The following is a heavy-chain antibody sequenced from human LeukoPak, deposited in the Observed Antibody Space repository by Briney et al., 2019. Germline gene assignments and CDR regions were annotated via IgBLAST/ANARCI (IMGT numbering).Heavy chain of an antibody. CDR3: ARDSYSSSIRWFDS. J-gene: IGHJ5*01. Sequence: SETLSLTCSVSGGSISSYYWSWIRQLPGKGLEWIGYIDYSGTAYYNPSLKSRVTISIDTSNNQFSVKLSSVTAADTAVYYCARDSYSSSIRWFDSWGQGTLVTVSS. V-gene: IGHV4-59*06. CDR2: IDYSGTA. D-gene: IGHD6-6*01. CDR1: GGSISSYY.